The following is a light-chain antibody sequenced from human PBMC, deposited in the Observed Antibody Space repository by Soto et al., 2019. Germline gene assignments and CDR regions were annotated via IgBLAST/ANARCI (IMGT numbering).Light chain of an antibody. CDR1: SSDVGSYNR. Sequence: QSVLTQPPSVSGCPGQSVTISCTGTSSDVGSYNRVSWYQQPPGTAPKLMIYEVTNRPSGVPDRFSGSKSGNTASLTISGLQAEDEADYYCSSYTSSSTYVLGTGTKVTV. V-gene: IGLV2-18*02. CDR3: SSYTSSSTYV. J-gene: IGLJ1*01. CDR2: EVT.